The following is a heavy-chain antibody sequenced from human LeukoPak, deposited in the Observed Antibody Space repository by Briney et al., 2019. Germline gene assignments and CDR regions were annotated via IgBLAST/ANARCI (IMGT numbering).Heavy chain of an antibody. CDR1: GGSFSGYY. CDR2: INHSGST. D-gene: IGHD3-9*01. J-gene: IGHJ6*02. CDR3: ARAPSYYDILTGSDYYYGMDV. Sequence: PSETLSLTCAVYGGSFSGYYWSWIRQPPGKGLEWIGEINHSGSTNYNPSLKSRVTISVDTSKNQFSLKLSSVTAADTAVYYCARAPSYYDILTGSDYYYGMDVWGQGTTVTVSS. V-gene: IGHV4-34*01.